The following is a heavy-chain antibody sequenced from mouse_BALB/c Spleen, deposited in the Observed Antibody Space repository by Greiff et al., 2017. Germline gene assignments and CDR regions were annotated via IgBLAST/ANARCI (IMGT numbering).Heavy chain of an antibody. Sequence: EVHLVESGGGLVQPGGSRKLSCAASGYTFSSFGMHWVRQAPEKGLEWVAYISSCSSTIYYADTVKGRFTITRDNPKNTLFLQMTSLRSEDTAMYYCARCHYYGSSYDYAMDYWGQGTSVTVSS. CDR3: ARCHYYGSSYDYAMDY. D-gene: IGHD1-1*01. CDR1: GYTFSSFG. CDR2: ISSCSSTI. V-gene: IGHV5-17*02. J-gene: IGHJ4*01.